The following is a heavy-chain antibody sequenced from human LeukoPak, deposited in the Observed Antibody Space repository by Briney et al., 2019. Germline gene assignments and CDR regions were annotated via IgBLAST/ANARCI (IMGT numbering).Heavy chain of an antibody. D-gene: IGHD3-16*01. Sequence: PGGSLRLSCAASEFTFSSYSMNWVRQAPGKGLEWVSSISSSSSYIYYADSVKGRFTISRDNAKNSLYLQMNSLRAEDTAVYYCARDRFAGAYNYFDYWGQGTLVTVSS. J-gene: IGHJ4*02. CDR2: ISSSSSYI. CDR3: ARDRFAGAYNYFDY. V-gene: IGHV3-21*01. CDR1: EFTFSSYS.